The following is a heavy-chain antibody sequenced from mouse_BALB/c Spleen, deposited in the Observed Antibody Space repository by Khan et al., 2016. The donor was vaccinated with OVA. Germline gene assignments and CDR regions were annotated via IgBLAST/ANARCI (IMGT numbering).Heavy chain of an antibody. V-gene: IGHV5-17*02. CDR3: ARSFFYGYYFDQ. J-gene: IGHJ2*01. Sequence: EVQLQESGGGLVQPGGSRKLSCVASGFTFSNFGMHWVRQAPEKGLEWVAYISGDSSTTYYTDTVKGRFTISRDNPKNTLFLQLTSLGSDDMAMYYCARSFFYGYYFDQWGQGTTLTVSS. D-gene: IGHD1-1*01. CDR1: GFTFSNFG. CDR2: ISGDSSTT.